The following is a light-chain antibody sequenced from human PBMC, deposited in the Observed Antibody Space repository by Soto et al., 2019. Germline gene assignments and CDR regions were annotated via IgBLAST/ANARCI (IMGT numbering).Light chain of an antibody. CDR1: QGISTF. Sequence: DIEMTQSPSSLSASVGDIFTFRCRASQGISTFLAWYQQKAGKAPKPLIYAASTLQSGVSSRFSGSGSGTDFTLAISSLQPEDSAIYYCQQLHSYPITFGHGTRLEIK. CDR3: QQLHSYPIT. CDR2: AAS. V-gene: IGKV1-9*01. J-gene: IGKJ5*01.